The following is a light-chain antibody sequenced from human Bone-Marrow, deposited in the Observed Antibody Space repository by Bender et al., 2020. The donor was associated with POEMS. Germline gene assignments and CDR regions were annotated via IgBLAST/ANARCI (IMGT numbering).Light chain of an antibody. CDR3: TSYTNNHVI. J-gene: IGLJ2*01. V-gene: IGLV2-14*03. CDR1: SGNVAAYAY. CDR2: DVT. Sequence: QSALTQPASVSGSPGQSITISCTGTSGNVAAYAYVSWDQQHPGKAPKLMIYDVTNRPSGVSSRFSSFKTGSTASLTISGLQAEDEADYYCTSYTNNHVIFGAGTKLTVL.